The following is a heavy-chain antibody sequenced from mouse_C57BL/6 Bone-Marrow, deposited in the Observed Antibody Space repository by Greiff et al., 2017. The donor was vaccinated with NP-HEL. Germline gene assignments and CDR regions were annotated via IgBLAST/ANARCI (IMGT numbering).Heavy chain of an antibody. CDR3: ARGGGTMVARGDGYFDV. CDR1: GYTFTSYW. Sequence: QVQLQQPGAELVRPGSSVKLSCKASGYTFTSYWMDWVKQRPGQGLEWIGNIYPSDSETHYNQKFKDKATLTVDKSSSTAYMQLSSLTSEDSAVYYCARGGGTMVARGDGYFDVGGTGTTVTVSS. J-gene: IGHJ1*03. D-gene: IGHD2-2*01. V-gene: IGHV1-61*01. CDR2: IYPSDSET.